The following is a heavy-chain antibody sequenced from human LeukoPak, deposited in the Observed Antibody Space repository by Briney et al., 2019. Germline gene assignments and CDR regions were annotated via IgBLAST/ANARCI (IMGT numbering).Heavy chain of an antibody. J-gene: IGHJ6*02. Sequence: SETLSLTCAVYGGSFSGYYWSWIRQPPGKGLEWIGEINHSGSTNYNPSLKSRVTISVDTSKNQFSLKLSSVTAADTAVYYCARGHCSGGSCYSGVYYYGMHVWGQGTTVTVSS. CDR1: GGSFSGYY. CDR3: ARGHCSGGSCYSGVYYYGMHV. V-gene: IGHV4-34*01. D-gene: IGHD2-15*01. CDR2: INHSGST.